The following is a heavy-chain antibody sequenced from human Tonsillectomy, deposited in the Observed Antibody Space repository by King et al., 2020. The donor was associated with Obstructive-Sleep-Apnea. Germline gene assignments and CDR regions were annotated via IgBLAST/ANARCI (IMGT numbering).Heavy chain of an antibody. V-gene: IGHV3-23*04. CDR3: AKARQPYVSGEDYFDY. J-gene: IGHJ4*02. CDR1: GFTFSSYA. D-gene: IGHD6-19*01. CDR2: ISGSGGST. Sequence: VQLVESGGGLAQPGGSLRLSCAASGFTFSSYAMSWVRQAPGKGLEWVSVISGSGGSTYYANSVKGRFTISRDNSKTTLYLQMNSLRAEDTAVYYCAKARQPYVSGEDYFDYWGQGTLVTVSS.